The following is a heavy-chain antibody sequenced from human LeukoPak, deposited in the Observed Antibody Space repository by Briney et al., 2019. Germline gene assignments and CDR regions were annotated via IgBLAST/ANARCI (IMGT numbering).Heavy chain of an antibody. Sequence: GGSLRLCCAASGFTFSSYSMNWGRQAPGKGLEWVSSISSSSSYIYYADSVKGRFTISRDNAKNSLYLQMNSLRAEDTAVYYCAREGIVGATSEGYYYYYGMDVWGQGTTVTVSS. D-gene: IGHD1-26*01. CDR1: GFTFSSYS. CDR3: AREGIVGATSEGYYYYYGMDV. J-gene: IGHJ6*02. CDR2: ISSSSSYI. V-gene: IGHV3-21*01.